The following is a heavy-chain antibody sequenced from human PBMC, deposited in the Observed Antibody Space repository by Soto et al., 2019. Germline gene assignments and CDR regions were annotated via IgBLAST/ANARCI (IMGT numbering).Heavy chain of an antibody. J-gene: IGHJ3*02. D-gene: IGHD5-12*01. CDR1: GLTVSGKTY. V-gene: IGHV3-53*01. CDR3: ATWHLREHAYDI. CDR2: IYHLSGT. Sequence: DVQLVESGGGLIQPGGSLRLSCVASGLTVSGKTYVAWLRQARGKVPEWVSGIYHLSGTSYADSVRGRFTTSIGNSRTAVWHQMRDLSPEDTALYFCATWHLREHAYDIWGRGTMVTVSS.